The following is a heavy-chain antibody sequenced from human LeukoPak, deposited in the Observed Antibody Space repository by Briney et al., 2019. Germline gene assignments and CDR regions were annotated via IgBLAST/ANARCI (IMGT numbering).Heavy chain of an antibody. CDR1: GYSLTSYW. CDR2: IYPGDSDT. D-gene: IGHD6-13*01. J-gene: IGHJ4*02. CDR3: ARGPLPYSSSWFYYFDY. Sequence: GESLKISCKGSGYSLTSYWIGWVRQMPGKGLEWMGIIYPGDSDTRYSPSSQGQVTISADKSISTAYLQWSSLKASDTAMYYCARGPLPYSSSWFYYFDYWGQGTLVTVSS. V-gene: IGHV5-51*01.